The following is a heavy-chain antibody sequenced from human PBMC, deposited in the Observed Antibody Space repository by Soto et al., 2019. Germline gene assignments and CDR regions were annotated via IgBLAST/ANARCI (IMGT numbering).Heavy chain of an antibody. J-gene: IGHJ4*02. CDR3: SDWRAGGPVNLDH. V-gene: IGHV3-23*05. CDR2: IDVLNGA. CDR1: GFTLNTYA. Sequence: QAGGSLRLSCAVSGFTLNTYAMTWVRQAPGKGLEWVSTIDVLNGAWYSDSVRGRLAISRDVSRNTVYLQMGSLRVEDTAIYFCSDWRAGGPVNLDHWGPGTVVTVSS. D-gene: IGHD2-15*01.